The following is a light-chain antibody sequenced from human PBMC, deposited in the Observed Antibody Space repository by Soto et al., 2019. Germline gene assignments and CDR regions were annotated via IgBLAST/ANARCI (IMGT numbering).Light chain of an antibody. CDR3: QHSSSSLFT. CDR2: AAS. Sequence: DIQLTQSPSSLSASVGDRVTITCRASQSIDFHLNWYQQKPGEAPKLLIYAASSFESGVPSRFRGAGSGTDFTLTINSLQPDDFATYYCQHSSSSLFTFGPGTKLDF. J-gene: IGKJ3*01. V-gene: IGKV1-39*01. CDR1: QSIDFH.